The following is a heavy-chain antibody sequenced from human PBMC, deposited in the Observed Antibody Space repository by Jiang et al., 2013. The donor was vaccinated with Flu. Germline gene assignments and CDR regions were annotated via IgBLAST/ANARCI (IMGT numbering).Heavy chain of an antibody. D-gene: IGHD3-3*01. J-gene: IGHJ3*02. CDR3: ARRCCITIFGVAQSDAFDI. Sequence: TLSLTCTVSGGSISSSSYYWGWIRQPPGRGWSGLGVSIIVGAPTTTVPQESSHHIRRHVQNQFSLKLSSVTAADTAVYYCARRCCITIFGVAQSDAFDIWGQGTMVTVSS. CDR2: SIIVGAP. V-gene: IGHV4-39*01. CDR1: GGSISSSSYY.